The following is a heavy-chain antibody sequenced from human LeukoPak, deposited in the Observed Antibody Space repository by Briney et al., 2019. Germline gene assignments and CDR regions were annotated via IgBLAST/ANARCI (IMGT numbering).Heavy chain of an antibody. Sequence: GGSLRLSCAVSGFIFPNAYMTWVRQAPGKGREGVGRIKRKVDRGTTDYAAPVKGRFSIARDDSTNTVYLQMNSLRTEDTAVYYCTTDAGYSSRWYNYWGQGTPVTVAS. J-gene: IGHJ4*02. CDR3: TTDAGYSSRWYNY. D-gene: IGHD6-13*01. V-gene: IGHV3-15*01. CDR2: IKRKVDRGTT. CDR1: GFIFPNAY.